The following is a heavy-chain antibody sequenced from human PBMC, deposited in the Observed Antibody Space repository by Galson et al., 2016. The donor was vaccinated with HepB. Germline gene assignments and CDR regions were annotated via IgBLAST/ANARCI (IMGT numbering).Heavy chain of an antibody. V-gene: IGHV4-34*01. CDR1: GGSFSDSY. Sequence: ETLSLTCAVYGGSFSDSYWSWIRHLPGKGLEWIGQINHSGTSNYNPSLKSRVTISVETAKNQFSLRLSSVTAADPAVYFCARARGVRGVVILTPTFFHHGLDDWGQGTTVTVSS. D-gene: IGHD3-10*01. CDR3: ARARGVRGVVILTPTFFHHGLDD. J-gene: IGHJ6*02. CDR2: INHSGTS.